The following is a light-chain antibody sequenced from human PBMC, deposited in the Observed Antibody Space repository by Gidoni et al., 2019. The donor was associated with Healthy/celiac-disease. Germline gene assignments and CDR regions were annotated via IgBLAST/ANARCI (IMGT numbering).Light chain of an antibody. CDR2: DAS. Sequence: DIQMTQSPSTLSASVGDRVTITCRASQSISSWLAWYQQKPGKAPKLLIYDASSLESGVPSRFSGSGSGTEFTLTISSLQPDDFATYYCQQYNSYSPDTFGPGTKVDIK. J-gene: IGKJ3*01. CDR3: QQYNSYSPDT. CDR1: QSISSW. V-gene: IGKV1-5*01.